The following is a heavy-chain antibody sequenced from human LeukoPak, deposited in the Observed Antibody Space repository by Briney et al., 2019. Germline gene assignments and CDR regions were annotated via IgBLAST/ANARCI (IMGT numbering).Heavy chain of an antibody. V-gene: IGHV1-69*02. D-gene: IGHD3-16*01. Sequence: ASGKVSCKASGGTFNSYTISWLRQAPGQGLEWMGKMIPSLGRANYAQKLQVRVTITPDKSTSTPYMELSSVRSADTAVYYCAAHARVGDSRLDYWGQGTLVSVSS. CDR3: AAHARVGDSRLDY. CDR1: GGTFNSYT. J-gene: IGHJ4*02. CDR2: MIPSLGRA.